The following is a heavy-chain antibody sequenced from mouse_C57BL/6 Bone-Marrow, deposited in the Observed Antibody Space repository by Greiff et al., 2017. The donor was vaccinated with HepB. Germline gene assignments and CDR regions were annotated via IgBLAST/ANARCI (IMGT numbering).Heavy chain of an antibody. J-gene: IGHJ3*01. CDR1: GYAFSSSW. CDR3: AREGLRGFAY. Sequence: QVPVKQSGPELVKPGASVKISCTASGYAFSSSWMNWVKQRPGKGLEWIGRISPGDGDTNYNGKFTGKATLTADKSSSTAYMQLSSLASEDSAVYFCAREGLRGFAYWGQGTLVTVSA. V-gene: IGHV1-82*01. CDR2: ISPGDGDT. D-gene: IGHD2-4*01.